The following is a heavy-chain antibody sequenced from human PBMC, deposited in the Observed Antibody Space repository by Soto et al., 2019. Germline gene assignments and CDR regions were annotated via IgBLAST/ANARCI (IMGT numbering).Heavy chain of an antibody. CDR1: GFTFSAFG. V-gene: IGHV3-30*18. CDR3: AKGPLRFPAYGDYADYSYGMDV. CDR2: SSYGGSNK. Sequence: QMKLVESGGGVVQPGTSLRLSCVASGFTFSAFGMHWVRQAPGKGLEWVAISSYGGSNKYYGDSVQGRFTISRDNSRDTLYLQMNGLRDEDTAVYYCAKGPLRFPAYGDYADYSYGMDVWGQGTTVTVSS. D-gene: IGHD4-17*01. J-gene: IGHJ6*02.